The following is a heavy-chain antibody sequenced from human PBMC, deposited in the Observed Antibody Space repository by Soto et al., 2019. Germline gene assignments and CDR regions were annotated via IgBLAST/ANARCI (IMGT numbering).Heavy chain of an antibody. V-gene: IGHV3-30*19. CDR1: GFTFRSYV. CDR3: ARWGTTGGLDV. D-gene: IGHD3-16*01. Sequence: QVQLVESGGGVVQPGTSLRVSCVGSGFTFRSYVIHWVRQAPGKGLEWVALTSYDGTYKYYGDSVRGRFTISRDNSRNTVERQMVSLRVEDTARYYGARWGTTGGLDVWGQGTLVSVSS. CDR2: TSYDGTYK. J-gene: IGHJ1*01.